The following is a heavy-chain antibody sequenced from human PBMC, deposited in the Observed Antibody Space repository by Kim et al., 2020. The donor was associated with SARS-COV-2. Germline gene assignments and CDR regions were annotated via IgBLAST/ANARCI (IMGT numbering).Heavy chain of an antibody. Sequence: GGSLRLSCAASGFTFSNSPMSWVRQAPGKGLEWVSTIDGRGATTYYPGSVKGRFTISRDNSKNTLYLQMNNLRAEDTAVYFCAKSGHLDYWGLGTLGAGS. D-gene: IGHD5-12*01. CDR1: GFTFSNSP. CDR3: AKSGHLDY. V-gene: IGHV3-23*01. J-gene: IGHJ4*02. CDR2: IDGRGATT.